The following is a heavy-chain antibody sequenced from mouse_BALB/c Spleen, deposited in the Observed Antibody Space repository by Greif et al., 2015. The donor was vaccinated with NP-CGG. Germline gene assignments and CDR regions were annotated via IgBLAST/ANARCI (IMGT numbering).Heavy chain of an antibody. V-gene: IGHV1-4*01. D-gene: IGHD4-1*01. Sequence: VQLQQSGAELARPGASVKMSCKASGYTFTSYTMHWVNQRPGQGLEWIGYINPSSGYTNYNQKFKDKATLTADKSSSTAYMQLSSLTSEDSAVYYCARWDGAYWGQGTLVTVSA. CDR2: INPSSGYT. CDR1: GYTFTSYT. J-gene: IGHJ3*01. CDR3: ARWDGAY.